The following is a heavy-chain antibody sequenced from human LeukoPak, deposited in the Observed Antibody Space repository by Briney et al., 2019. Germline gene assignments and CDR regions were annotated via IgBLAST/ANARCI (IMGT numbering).Heavy chain of an antibody. CDR1: GFTFSNYG. CDR2: ISYDGTNK. V-gene: IGHV3-30*18. J-gene: IGHJ4*02. Sequence: GGSLRLSCAASGFTFSNYGIHWARQAPGKGLEWVAIISYDGTNKYYADSVKGRFTISRANSKNTLYLQMNSLRAEDTAMYYCAKEEGVMAIAGSPSGYWGQGTLVTVSS. CDR3: AKEEGVMAIAGSPSGY. D-gene: IGHD2-21*01.